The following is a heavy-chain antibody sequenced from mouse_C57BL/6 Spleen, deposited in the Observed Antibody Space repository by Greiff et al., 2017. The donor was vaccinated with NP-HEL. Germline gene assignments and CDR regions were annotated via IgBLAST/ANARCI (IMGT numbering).Heavy chain of an antibody. CDR3: ARGGYDGANYFDY. J-gene: IGHJ2*01. Sequence: EVQRVESGGGLVKPGGSLKLSCAASGFTFSDYGMHWVRQAPEKGLEWVAYISSGSSTIYYADTVKGRFTISRDNAKNTLFLQMTSLRSEDTAMYYCARGGYDGANYFDYWGQGTTLTVSS. V-gene: IGHV5-17*01. CDR2: ISSGSSTI. CDR1: GFTFSDYG. D-gene: IGHD2-2*01.